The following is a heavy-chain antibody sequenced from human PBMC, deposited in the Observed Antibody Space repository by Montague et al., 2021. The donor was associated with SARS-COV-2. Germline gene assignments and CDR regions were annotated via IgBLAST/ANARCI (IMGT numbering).Heavy chain of an antibody. CDR1: GDSISSSDYY. V-gene: IGHV4-39*01. J-gene: IGHJ5*02. Sequence: SETLSLTCTVSGDSISSSDYYWGYIRQPPGKGLEWVGSIFYSGATYYTPSLKSRVTMSVDTSKNQFSLKLSSVTAADTAVYYCARCKAAAGTNWFDPWGQGTLVTVSS. D-gene: IGHD6-13*01. CDR2: IFYSGAT. CDR3: ARCKAAAGTNWFDP.